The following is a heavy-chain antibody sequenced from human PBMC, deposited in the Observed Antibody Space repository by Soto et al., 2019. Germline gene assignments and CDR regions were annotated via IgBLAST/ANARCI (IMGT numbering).Heavy chain of an antibody. D-gene: IGHD5-12*01. CDR1: GFTFDDYA. CDR2: ISWNRGSI. CDR3: AKDMGYDLSPLGYFDY. V-gene: IGHV3-9*01. J-gene: IGHJ4*02. Sequence: GGSLRLSCAASGFTFDDYAMHWVRQAPGKGLEWVSGISWNRGSIGYADSVKGRFTISRDNAKNSLYLQMNSLRSEDTALYYCAKDMGYDLSPLGYFDYWGQGTLVTVSS.